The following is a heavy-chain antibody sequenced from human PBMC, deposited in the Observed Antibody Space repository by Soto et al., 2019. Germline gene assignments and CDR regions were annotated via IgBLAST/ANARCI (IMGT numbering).Heavy chain of an antibody. Sequence: QVQLVQSGAEVKEPGCSVKVSCKSSGGGNLRDYRTTWVRRAPGQGLEWMGGIIPKLGSANYAQNFQGRVTVTADKTTNTVYMELRSLRSDDRAVYYCARGSDGYNFGAVYWGQGTPVTVSS. J-gene: IGHJ4*02. V-gene: IGHV1-69*06. CDR3: ARGSDGYNFGAVY. CDR2: IIPKLGSA. D-gene: IGHD5-12*01. CDR1: GGGNLRDYR.